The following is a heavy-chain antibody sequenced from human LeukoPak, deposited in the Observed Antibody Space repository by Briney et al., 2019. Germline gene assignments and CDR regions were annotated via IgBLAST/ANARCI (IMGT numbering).Heavy chain of an antibody. V-gene: IGHV4-4*07. CDR3: ARENSGSYREFNY. CDR2: IYTSGST. Sequence: SETLSLTRTVSGGSISSYYWSWIRQPAAKGLEWIGRIYTSGSTNYNASLKSRVSMSVDTSKNQFSLKLSSVTAADTAVFYCARENSGSYREFNYWGQGTLVTVSS. J-gene: IGHJ4*02. D-gene: IGHD1-26*01. CDR1: GGSISSYY.